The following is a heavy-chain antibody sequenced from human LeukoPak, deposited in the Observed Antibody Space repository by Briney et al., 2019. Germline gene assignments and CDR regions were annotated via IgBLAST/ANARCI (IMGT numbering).Heavy chain of an antibody. CDR2: ISSDEINK. CDR3: ARVSIGWYHFDY. J-gene: IGHJ4*02. Sequence: GGSLRLSCAASGFTFSSYAMHRVRQAPGKGLEWVAVISSDEINKYYADSVKGRFTVSRDNAKNTLYLQMNSLRAEDTAVYYCARVSIGWYHFDYWGQGTLVTVSS. CDR1: GFTFSSYA. V-gene: IGHV3-30-3*01. D-gene: IGHD6-19*01.